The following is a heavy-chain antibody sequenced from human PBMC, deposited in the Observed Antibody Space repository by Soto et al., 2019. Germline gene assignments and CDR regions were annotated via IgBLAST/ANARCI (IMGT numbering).Heavy chain of an antibody. CDR1: GYIFTTYG. Sequence: QVQLVQSGAEVKNPGASVKVSCKASGYIFTTYGISWVRQAPGQGLEWMGWIGPYTGVTNYAQKLQGRVTMTTDTSTSTAYMELRSLRSDDTAVYYCARDGDGPGRRYDYWGQGTLIIVSS. J-gene: IGHJ4*02. CDR2: IGPYTGVT. CDR3: ARDGDGPGRRYDY. D-gene: IGHD3-10*01. V-gene: IGHV1-18*01.